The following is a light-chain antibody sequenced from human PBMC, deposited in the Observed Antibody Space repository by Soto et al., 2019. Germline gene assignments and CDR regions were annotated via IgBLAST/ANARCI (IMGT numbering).Light chain of an antibody. V-gene: IGKV3-11*01. CDR2: DAS. CDR1: QSVTSQ. CDR3: QQRSIWPLT. J-gene: IGKJ4*01. Sequence: EIVLTQSPATLSLSPGEGATLSCRASQSVTSQLAWYQQNPGQAPRLLIYDASNRATGIPARFSGSGSGTDFTLTISSLEAEDFAVYYCQQRSIWPLTFGGGTKVEIK.